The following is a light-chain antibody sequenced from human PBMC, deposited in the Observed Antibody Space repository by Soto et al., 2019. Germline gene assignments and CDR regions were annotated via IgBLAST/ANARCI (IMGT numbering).Light chain of an antibody. CDR3: QQYNNWPLT. CDR2: GAS. CDR1: QSVSSN. Sequence: EIVMTHSPATQYVSPGERATLSCRASQSVSSNLAWYQQKPGQAPRLLIYGASTRATGIPARFSGSGSGTEFTLTISSLQSEDFAVYYCQQYNNWPLTFGGGTKVDIK. V-gene: IGKV3-15*01. J-gene: IGKJ4*01.